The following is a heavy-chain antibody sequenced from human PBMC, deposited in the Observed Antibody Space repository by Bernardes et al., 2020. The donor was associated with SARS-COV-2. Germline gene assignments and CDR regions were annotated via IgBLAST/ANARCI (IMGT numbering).Heavy chain of an antibody. Sequence: GSPRLSCAASGFSFSSYGMSWVRQAPGKGLEWVSATVSSGGSTYYADSVKGRFTISRDNSKSTLYLQMNSLRADDSAVYYCAKGDDDNWRGWFDCWGQGTLVTVSS. CDR3: AKGDDDNWRGWFDC. J-gene: IGHJ4*02. D-gene: IGHD1-1*01. V-gene: IGHV3-23*01. CDR1: GFSFSSYG. CDR2: TVSSGGST.